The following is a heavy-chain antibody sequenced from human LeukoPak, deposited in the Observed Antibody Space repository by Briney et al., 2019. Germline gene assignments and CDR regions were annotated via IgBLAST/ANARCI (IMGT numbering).Heavy chain of an antibody. Sequence: PEASVKVSCKASGGTFSSYAISWVRQAPGQGLEWMGGIIPIFGTANYAQKFQGRVTITADKSTSTAYMELSSLRSEDTAVYYCARDNYDILTGFNWFDPWGQGTLVTVSS. D-gene: IGHD3-9*01. CDR3: ARDNYDILTGFNWFDP. CDR1: GGTFSSYA. J-gene: IGHJ5*02. V-gene: IGHV1-69*06. CDR2: IIPIFGTA.